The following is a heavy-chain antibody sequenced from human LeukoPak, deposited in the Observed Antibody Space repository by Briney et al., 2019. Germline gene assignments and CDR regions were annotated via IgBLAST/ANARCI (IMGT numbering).Heavy chain of an antibody. D-gene: IGHD3-22*01. V-gene: IGHV1-69*05. CDR1: GGTFSSYA. J-gene: IGHJ4*02. Sequence: GASVKVSCKASGGTFSSYAISWVRQAPGQGLEWMGGIIPIFGTANYAQKFQGRVTITTDESTNTAYMELSSLRSEDTAVYYCARDRFYDSSGYPYYFDYWGQGTLVTVSS. CDR3: ARDRFYDSSGYPYYFDY. CDR2: IIPIFGTA.